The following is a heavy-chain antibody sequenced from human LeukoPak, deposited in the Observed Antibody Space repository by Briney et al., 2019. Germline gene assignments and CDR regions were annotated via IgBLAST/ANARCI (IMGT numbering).Heavy chain of an antibody. CDR3: AKDIRRSTQYYFDY. CDR2: ISWNSGSI. Sequence: GGSLRLSCAASGFTFDDYAMHWVRQVPGKGLEWVSGISWNSGSIGSADSVKGRFTISRDNAQNSLYLQMNSLRAEDTALYYCAKDIRRSTQYYFDYWGQGTLVTVSS. J-gene: IGHJ4*02. CDR1: GFTFDDYA. V-gene: IGHV3-9*01.